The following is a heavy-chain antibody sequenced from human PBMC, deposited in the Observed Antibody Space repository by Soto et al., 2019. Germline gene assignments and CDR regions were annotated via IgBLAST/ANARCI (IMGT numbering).Heavy chain of an antibody. Sequence: ASVKVSCKASGYTFTGYYMHWVRQAPGQGLEWMGWINPNSGGTNYAQKFQGWVTMTRDTSISTAYMELSRLRSDDTAVYYCAGSGRFGSVFPYNWFDPWGQGTLVTVSS. CDR2: INPNSGGT. CDR1: GYTFTGYY. V-gene: IGHV1-2*04. J-gene: IGHJ5*02. D-gene: IGHD3-10*01. CDR3: AGSGRFGSVFPYNWFDP.